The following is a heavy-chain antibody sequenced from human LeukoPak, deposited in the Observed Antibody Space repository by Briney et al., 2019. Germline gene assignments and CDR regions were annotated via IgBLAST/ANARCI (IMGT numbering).Heavy chain of an antibody. V-gene: IGHV3-30-3*01. CDR2: IAYDGRSK. CDR3: ARDSRRVEDYSDSGNYYNTHWYFDL. D-gene: IGHD3-10*01. Sequence: PGMSLRLSCAASGFSFNSHAIHWVRQAPGKGLEWVAIIAYDGRSKYYADSVKGRFPISRDNSKNTVFLQMNSLRPDDSAMYFCARDSRRVEDYSDSGNYYNTHWYFDLWGRGTLVTVSS. CDR1: GFSFNSHA. J-gene: IGHJ2*01.